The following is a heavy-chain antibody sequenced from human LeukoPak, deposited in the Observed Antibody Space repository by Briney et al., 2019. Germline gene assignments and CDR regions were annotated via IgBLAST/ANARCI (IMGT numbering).Heavy chain of an antibody. CDR3: ARGNSNWGLPLDS. CDR1: GFTFSRYW. CDR2: ISSGGSST. V-gene: IGHV3-74*01. D-gene: IGHD7-27*01. J-gene: IGHJ4*02. Sequence: PGGSLRLSCAASGFTFSRYWMHWVRQAPGKGLEWVSRISSGGSSTNYADSVKGRFTISRDNTKNTLYLQMNSVRVEDTAVYYCARGNSNWGLPLDSWGQGTLVTVFS.